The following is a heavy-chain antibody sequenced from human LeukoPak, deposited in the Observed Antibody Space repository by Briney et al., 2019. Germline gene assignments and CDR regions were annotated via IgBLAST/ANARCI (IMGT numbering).Heavy chain of an antibody. Sequence: ASVKVSCKASGYTFTSYGISWVRQAPGQGLEWMGWISAYNGNTNYAQKFQGRVTMTEDTSTDTAYMELSSLRSEDTAVYYCATLVGATPDHWGQGTLVTVSS. V-gene: IGHV1-18*01. J-gene: IGHJ4*02. D-gene: IGHD1-26*01. CDR3: ATLVGATPDH. CDR2: ISAYNGNT. CDR1: GYTFTSYG.